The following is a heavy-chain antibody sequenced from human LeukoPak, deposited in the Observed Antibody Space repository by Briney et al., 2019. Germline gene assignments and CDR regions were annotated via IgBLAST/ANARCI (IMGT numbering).Heavy chain of an antibody. CDR3: ARAGIVVVHYEDWEWFDP. J-gene: IGHJ5*02. V-gene: IGHV1-2*02. D-gene: IGHD2-2*01. CDR2: INPNSGGT. CDR1: GYTFTGYY. Sequence: ASVKVSCKASGYTFTGYYMHWVRQAPGQGLEWMGWINPNSGGTNYAQKFQGRVTMTRDTSISTAYMELSRLRSDDTAVYYCARAGIVVVHYEDWEWFDPWGQGTLVTVSS.